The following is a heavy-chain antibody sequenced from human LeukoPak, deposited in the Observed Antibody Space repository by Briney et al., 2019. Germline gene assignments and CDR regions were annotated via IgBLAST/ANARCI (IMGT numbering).Heavy chain of an antibody. CDR3: ARRLVVLQGFDY. CDR1: GYSISSGYY. CDR2: MYDSGST. J-gene: IGHJ4*02. Sequence: SETLSLTCAVSGYSISSGYYWGWLRQPPGKGLEWIGSMYDSGSTYYNPSLKSRVTISVDTSKNQFSLKLSSVTAADTAVYYCARRLVVLQGFDYWGQGTLVTVSS. V-gene: IGHV4-38-2*01. D-gene: IGHD3-16*02.